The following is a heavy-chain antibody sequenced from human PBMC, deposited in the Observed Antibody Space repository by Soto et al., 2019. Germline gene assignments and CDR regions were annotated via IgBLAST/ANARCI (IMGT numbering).Heavy chain of an antibody. V-gene: IGHV2-5*02. CDR3: APALGGGSSSYFDY. CDR2: IYWDDDK. CDR1: GSSLSSSGVG. J-gene: IGHJ4*02. Sequence: QITLKESGPTLVKPTQTLTLTCTFSGSSLSSSGVGVGWIRQPPGKALEWLALIYWDDDKRYSPSLKSRLTITKDTSKNQVVLTMANMDPVDTATYYCAPALGGGSSSYFDYWGQGTLVTVSS. D-gene: IGHD3-16*01.